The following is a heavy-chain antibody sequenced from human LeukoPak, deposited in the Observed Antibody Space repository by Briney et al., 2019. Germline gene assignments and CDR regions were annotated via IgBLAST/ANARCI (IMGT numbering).Heavy chain of an antibody. Sequence: GASVKVSCKASGYTFTRYYMHWVRQAPGQGLEWMGIINPSGGSTGYAQKFQGRVTMTRDMSTSTVYMELSSLRSEDTAVYYWARRDGYNFASHYFYYMDVWGKGTTVNVSS. J-gene: IGHJ6*03. CDR3: ARRDGYNFASHYFYYMDV. CDR2: INPSGGST. D-gene: IGHD5-24*01. V-gene: IGHV1-46*01. CDR1: GYTFTRYY.